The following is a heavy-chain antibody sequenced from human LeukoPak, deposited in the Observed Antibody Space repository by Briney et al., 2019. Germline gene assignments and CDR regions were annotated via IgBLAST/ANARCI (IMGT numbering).Heavy chain of an antibody. CDR2: IKYDGSEK. V-gene: IGHV3-7*01. Sequence: GGSLRLSCEVSGITFSSYWMTWVRQAPGKGLEWVANIKYDGSEKYYVDSVKGRFTISRDNSKNSLFLQMNSLRADDTAVYYCATIVGTSRSLIDYHYYMDVWGKGTTVTVSS. CDR3: ATIVGTSRSLIDYHYYMDV. J-gene: IGHJ6*03. D-gene: IGHD5-12*01. CDR1: GITFSSYW.